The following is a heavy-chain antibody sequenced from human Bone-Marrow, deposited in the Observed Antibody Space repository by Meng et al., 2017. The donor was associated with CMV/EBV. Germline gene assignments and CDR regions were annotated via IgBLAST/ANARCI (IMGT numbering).Heavy chain of an antibody. CDR2: INPTGDIT. D-gene: IGHD2-2*01. V-gene: IGHV1-46*01. Sequence: ASVKVSCKASGYTFSTYYIHWVRQAPGQGLEWMGIINPTGDITNYAQKFQGRITMTRDTSTSTVYMELSSLRSEDTAVYYCARDHAPESSSPTGVNWFDPWGQGTLVTVSS. CDR3: ARDHAPESSSPTGVNWFDP. J-gene: IGHJ5*02. CDR1: GYTFSTYY.